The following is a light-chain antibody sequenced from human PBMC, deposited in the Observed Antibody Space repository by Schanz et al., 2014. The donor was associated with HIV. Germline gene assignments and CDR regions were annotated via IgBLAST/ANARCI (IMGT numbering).Light chain of an antibody. V-gene: IGLV2-8*01. CDR1: SSDVGGYNY. J-gene: IGLJ1*01. Sequence: QSALTQPPSASGSPGQSVTISCTGTSSDVGGYNYVSWYQQHPGKAPKLMIYEVTKRPSGVPDRFSGSKSGSTASLTVSGLQPEDEADYYCCSYTRSTTLYVFGTGTKLTVL. CDR3: CSYTRSTTLYV. CDR2: EVT.